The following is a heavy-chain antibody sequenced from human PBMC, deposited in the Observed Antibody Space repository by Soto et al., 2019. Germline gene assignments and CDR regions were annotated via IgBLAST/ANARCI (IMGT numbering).Heavy chain of an antibody. CDR3: ARDPFDGMDV. V-gene: IGHV4-30-4*01. CDR1: GGSISTGDNY. Sequence: QVQLQESGPGLVKPSQTLSLTCTVSGGSISTGDNYWSWIRQSAGRCLEWIGYIYYTGNTYYNPSRESRLSIAVDTSKNQFSLKLSSVTVADTAVYFCARDPFDGMDVWGQGITVTVS. J-gene: IGHJ6*02. CDR2: IYYTGNT.